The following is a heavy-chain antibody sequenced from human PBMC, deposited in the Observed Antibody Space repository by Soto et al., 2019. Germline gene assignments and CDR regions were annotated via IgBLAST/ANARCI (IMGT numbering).Heavy chain of an antibody. CDR2: IYPGDSDT. V-gene: IGHV5-51*01. Sequence: PGESLKISCKGSGYTFSSYWLGWVRQMPGKGLEWMGIIYPGDSDTRYSPSFQGQVTISADKSISTAYLQWSSLKASDTAFFYCATTIAPPGIGDYGMDVWGQGTTVTVSS. CDR3: ATTIAPPGIGDYGMDV. D-gene: IGHD6-13*01. CDR1: GYTFSSYW. J-gene: IGHJ6*02.